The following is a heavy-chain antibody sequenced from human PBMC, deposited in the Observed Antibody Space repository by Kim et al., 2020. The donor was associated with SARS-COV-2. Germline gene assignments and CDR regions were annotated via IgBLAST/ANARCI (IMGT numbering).Heavy chain of an antibody. V-gene: IGHV3-48*03. CDR1: GFTFSSYE. D-gene: IGHD3-16*01. Sequence: GGSLRLSCAVSGFTFSSYEMNWVRQAPGKGLEWVSYITGSGSTIYYADSVKGRFTISRDNAKNSLYLQMNSLRAEDTAVYYCASYPLDVMRGGSYYFHGIVSGGKGSTAAV. CDR2: ITGSGSTI. CDR3: ASYPLDVMRGGSYYFHGIVS. J-gene: IGHJ6*04.